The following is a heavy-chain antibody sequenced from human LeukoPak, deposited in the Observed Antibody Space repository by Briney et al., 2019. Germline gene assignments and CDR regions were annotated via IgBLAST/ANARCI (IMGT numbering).Heavy chain of an antibody. CDR2: TSSSSSYI. J-gene: IGHJ4*02. Sequence: GGSLRLSCAASGFTFSSYSMNWVRQAPGKGLEWVSSTSSSSSYIYYADSVKGRFTISRDNAKNSLYLQMNSLRAEDTAVYYCAKDPPSSGPPSDWGQGTLVTVSS. CDR3: AKDPPSSGPPSD. CDR1: GFTFSSYS. D-gene: IGHD6-19*01. V-gene: IGHV3-21*01.